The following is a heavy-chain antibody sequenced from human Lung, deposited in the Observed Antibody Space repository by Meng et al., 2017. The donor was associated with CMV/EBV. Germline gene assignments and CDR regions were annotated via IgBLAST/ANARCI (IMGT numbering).Heavy chain of an antibody. Sequence: SLKISXVASGFTFNTYAMHWVRQAPGKGLEWVAVISYDGSNKYTADSVQGRLTISRDNSKNNLYLQMNSLTVEDTAVYYCVRDQGGESMIAVLIERFGMDVWGQGTTVTVSS. CDR3: VRDQGGESMIAVLIERFGMDV. D-gene: IGHD3-22*01. V-gene: IGHV3-30-3*01. CDR1: GFTFNTYA. CDR2: ISYDGSNK. J-gene: IGHJ6*02.